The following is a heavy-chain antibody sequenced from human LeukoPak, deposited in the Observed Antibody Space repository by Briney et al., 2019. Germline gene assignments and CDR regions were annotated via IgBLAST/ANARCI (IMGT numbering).Heavy chain of an antibody. J-gene: IGHJ6*03. V-gene: IGHV3-21*01. CDR3: EREMWGLYYMDV. CDR2: ISSSSSYI. CDR1: GFTFSSYS. D-gene: IGHD7-27*01. Sequence: GGSLRLSCAASGFTFSSYSMNWVRQAPGKGLEWVSSISSSSSYIYYADSVKGRFTISRDNAKNSLYLQMNSLRAEDTAVYYCEREMWGLYYMDVWGKGTTVTVSS.